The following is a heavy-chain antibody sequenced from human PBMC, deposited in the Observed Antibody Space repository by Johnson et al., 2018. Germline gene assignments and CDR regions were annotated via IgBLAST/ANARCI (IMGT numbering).Heavy chain of an antibody. CDR2: ILHDGSNK. CDR1: GFTFSSYD. D-gene: IGHD6-13*01. J-gene: IGHJ6*02. V-gene: IGHV3-30*18. Sequence: QEQLVQSGGGVVQPGRSLSLSCVASGFTFSSYDMHWVRQAPGKGLAWVAVILHDGSNKYYAASVTGRFTISRDNSKNTLFLQMNSLRAEDTAVYYCEKCSSSWHFYYYGVDVWGQGTTVTVSS. CDR3: EKCSSSWHFYYYGVDV.